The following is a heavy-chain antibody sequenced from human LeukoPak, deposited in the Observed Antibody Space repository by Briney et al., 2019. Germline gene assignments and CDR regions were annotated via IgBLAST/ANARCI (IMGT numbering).Heavy chain of an antibody. CDR3: AKRSFGYSSGWYEVY. V-gene: IGHV3-23*01. Sequence: PGGSLRLSCAASGFTFSSYAISWVRQAPGKGLEWVSAISGSGGSTYYADSVKGRFTISRDNSKTTLYLQMNSLRAEDTAVYYCAKRSFGYSSGWYEVYWGQGTLVSVSS. J-gene: IGHJ4*02. D-gene: IGHD6-19*01. CDR2: ISGSGGST. CDR1: GFTFSSYA.